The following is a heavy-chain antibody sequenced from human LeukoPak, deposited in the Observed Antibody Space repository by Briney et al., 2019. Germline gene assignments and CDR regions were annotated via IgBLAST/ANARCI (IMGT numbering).Heavy chain of an antibody. CDR1: GYTFTSYG. Sequence: ASVKVSCKASGYTFTSYGISWVRQAPGQGLEWMGWISVNNGNTNYAQKFQGRVTMTTDTSTTTAYMELRSLRYDDTAVYYCAREFWEPMAFDIWGQGTMVIVSS. D-gene: IGHD1-26*01. CDR3: AREFWEPMAFDI. CDR2: ISVNNGNT. J-gene: IGHJ3*02. V-gene: IGHV1-18*01.